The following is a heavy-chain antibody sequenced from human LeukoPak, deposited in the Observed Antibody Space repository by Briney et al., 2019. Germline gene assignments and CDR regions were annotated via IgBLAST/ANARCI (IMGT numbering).Heavy chain of an antibody. Sequence: GGSLRLSCAASGFTFNTYSMNWVRQAPGKGLEWVSYICTSSGTIYYADSVKGRFTISRDNAKNSLYLQMNSLRDEDTAVYYCARDRDFSLDYWGQGTLVTVSS. V-gene: IGHV3-48*02. J-gene: IGHJ4*02. CDR1: GFTFNTYS. CDR2: ICTSSGTI. CDR3: ARDRDFSLDY.